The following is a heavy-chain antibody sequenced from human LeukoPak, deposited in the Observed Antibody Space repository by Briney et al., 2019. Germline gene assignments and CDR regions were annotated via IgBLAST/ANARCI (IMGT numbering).Heavy chain of an antibody. Sequence: GESLKISCEASGYTFPTYWIGWVRQMPGKGLEWMGIIYPGDSDTRYSPSFQGQVTISADKSISTAYLQWSSLKASDTAIYYCARQHGSGSYYSRAIDYWGQGTLVTVSS. CDR3: ARQHGSGSYYSRAIDY. D-gene: IGHD3-10*01. CDR2: IYPGDSDT. J-gene: IGHJ4*02. V-gene: IGHV5-51*01. CDR1: GYTFPTYW.